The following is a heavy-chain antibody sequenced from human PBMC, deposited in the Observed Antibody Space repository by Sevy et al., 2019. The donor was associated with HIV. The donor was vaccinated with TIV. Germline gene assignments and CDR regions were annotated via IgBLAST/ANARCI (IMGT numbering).Heavy chain of an antibody. CDR1: GLSFNTYV. CDR2: ISPNGGST. J-gene: IGHJ4*02. CDR3: AKESLDGYY. V-gene: IGHV3-23*01. Sequence: GGSLRLSCAASGLSFNTYVMSWVRQAPGKGLQWASTISPNGGSTYYADSVKGRFTISRDNSRNTVFLQVNSLRAEDTAVYYCAKESLDGYYWGQGTLVTVSS. D-gene: IGHD2-21*01.